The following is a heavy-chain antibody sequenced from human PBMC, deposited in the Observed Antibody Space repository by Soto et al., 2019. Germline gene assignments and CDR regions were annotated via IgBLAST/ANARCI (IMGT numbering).Heavy chain of an antibody. CDR2: IWYDGSNK. J-gene: IGHJ6*02. CDR1: GFTFSSYG. D-gene: IGHD5-18*01. CDR3: DRDRHEYSYGRYYGKDV. V-gene: IGHV3-33*01. Sequence: GGSLRLSCAASGFTFSSYGMHWVRQAPGKGLEWVAVIWYDGSNKYYADSVKGRFTISRDNSKNTLYLQMNSLRAEDTAVDYCDRDRHEYSYGRYYGKDVWGRGTTVTVSS.